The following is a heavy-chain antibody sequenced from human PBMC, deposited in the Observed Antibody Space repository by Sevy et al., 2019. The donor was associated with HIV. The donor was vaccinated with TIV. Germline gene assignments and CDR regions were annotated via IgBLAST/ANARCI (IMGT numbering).Heavy chain of an antibody. CDR2: ISSSSSYI. V-gene: IGHV3-21*01. J-gene: IGHJ6*02. Sequence: GGSLRLSCAASGFTFSSYSMNWVRQAPGKGLEWVSSISSSSSYIYYADSVKGRFTISRDNAKNSLYLQMNSLRAEDKAVYYCARDQLGVYYGIDVWGQGTTVTVSS. D-gene: IGHD3-16*01. CDR3: ARDQLGVYYGIDV. CDR1: GFTFSSYS.